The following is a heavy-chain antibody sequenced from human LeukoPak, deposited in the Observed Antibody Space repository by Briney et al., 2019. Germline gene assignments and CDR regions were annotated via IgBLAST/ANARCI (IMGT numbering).Heavy chain of an antibody. CDR1: GFTFSTSS. D-gene: IGHD2-15*01. Sequence: PGGSLRLSCVASGFTFSTSSMNWVRQAPGKGLEWVSSISSTSGYIAYTDSVKGRFTIFRDNAKNSLYLQMNSLRAEGTAVYYCTRRHCTATQCFSFDSWGQGSLVTVSS. J-gene: IGHJ4*02. CDR3: TRRHCTATQCFSFDS. V-gene: IGHV3-21*01. CDR2: ISSTSGYI.